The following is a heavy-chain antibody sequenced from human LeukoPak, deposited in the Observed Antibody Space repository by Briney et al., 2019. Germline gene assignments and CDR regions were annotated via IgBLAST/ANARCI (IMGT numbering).Heavy chain of an antibody. D-gene: IGHD6-6*01. Sequence: PGGSLRLSCAASGFTLSSFAMNWVRQTPEKGLEWVSYISNDGTTINYADSVKGRFTVSRDNAKNPLYLQMNSLRVEDTAVYYCVRTARLSDYWGQGTLVTVSS. J-gene: IGHJ4*02. CDR1: GFTLSSFA. V-gene: IGHV3-48*04. CDR3: VRTARLSDY. CDR2: ISNDGTTI.